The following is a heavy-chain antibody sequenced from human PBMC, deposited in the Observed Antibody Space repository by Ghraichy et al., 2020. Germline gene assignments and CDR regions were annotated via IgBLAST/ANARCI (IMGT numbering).Heavy chain of an antibody. D-gene: IGHD5-18*01. J-gene: IGHJ6*02. CDR2: MNPNSGNT. CDR1: GYTFTSYD. CDR3: ARGGYSYGIRVGMDV. V-gene: IGHV1-8*01. Sequence: ASVKVSCKASGYTFTSYDINWVRQATGQGLEWMGWMNPNSGNTGYAQKFQGRVTMTRNTSISTAYMELSSLRSEDTAVYYCARGGYSYGIRVGMDVWGQGTTVTVSS.